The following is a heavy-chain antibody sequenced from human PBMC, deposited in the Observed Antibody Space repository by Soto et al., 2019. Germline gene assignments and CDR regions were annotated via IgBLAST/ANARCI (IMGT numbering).Heavy chain of an antibody. V-gene: IGHV1-18*01. Sequence: VKVSCKASGYTFTSYGISWVRQAPGQGLEWMGWISAYNGNTNYAQKLQGRVTMTTDTSTSTAYMELRSLRSDDTAVYYCERVXRXXXSSXXXYYYMDVXGXGTTXTVXS. CDR2: ISAYNGNT. J-gene: IGHJ6*03. CDR1: GYTFTSYG. CDR3: ERVXRXXXSSXXXYYYMDV.